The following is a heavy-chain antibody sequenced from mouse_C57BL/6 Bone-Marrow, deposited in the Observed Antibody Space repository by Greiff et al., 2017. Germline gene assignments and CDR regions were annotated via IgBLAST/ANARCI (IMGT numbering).Heavy chain of an antibody. J-gene: IGHJ4*01. CDR3: ARRQLRPPYYYAMDY. CDR2: INPNNGGT. CDR1: GYTFTDYY. D-gene: IGHD3-2*02. Sequence: EVQLQQSGPELVKPGASVKISCKASGYTFTDYYMNWVKQSHGKSLEWIGDINPNNGGTSYNQKFKGKATLTVAKSSSTAYMELRSLTSEDSAVYYCARRQLRPPYYYAMDYWGQGTSVTVSS. V-gene: IGHV1-26*01.